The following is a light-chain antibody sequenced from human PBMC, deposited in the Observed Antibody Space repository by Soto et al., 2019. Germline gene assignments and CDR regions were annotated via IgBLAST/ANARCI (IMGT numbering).Light chain of an antibody. Sequence: QSVLTYPPSASGTPGQRVTISCSGSSSNMGSNYVYGYEQLPGTAAELLIYRNNQRPSGVPDRSSGSKSGTSASLAISGLRSEDEADYYCAAWDDSLSGAYVFGTGTKVTVL. CDR2: RNN. V-gene: IGLV1-47*01. J-gene: IGLJ1*01. CDR3: AAWDDSLSGAYV. CDR1: SSNMGSNY.